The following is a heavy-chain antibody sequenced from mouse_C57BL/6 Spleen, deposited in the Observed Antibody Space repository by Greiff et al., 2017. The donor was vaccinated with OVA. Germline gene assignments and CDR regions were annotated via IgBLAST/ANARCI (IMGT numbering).Heavy chain of an antibody. CDR2: INPNYGTT. D-gene: IGHD2-2*01. J-gene: IGHJ4*01. CDR1: GYSFTDYN. V-gene: IGHV1-39*01. Sequence: VQLQQSGPELVKPGASVKISCKASGYSFTDYNMNWVKQSNGKSLEWIGVINPNYGTTSYNQKFKGKAKMTVDQSSSTAYMQLNSLTSEYSAVYYCARLVTTNYYAMDYWGQGTSVTVSS. CDR3: ARLVTTNYYAMDY.